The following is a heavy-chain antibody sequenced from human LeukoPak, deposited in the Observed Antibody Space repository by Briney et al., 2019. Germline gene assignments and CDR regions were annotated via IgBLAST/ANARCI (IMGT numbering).Heavy chain of an antibody. V-gene: IGHV4-34*01. CDR2: INHSGST. D-gene: IGHD2-2*01. Sequence: SETLSLTCAVYGGSFSGYYWSWIRQPPGKGLEWIGEINHSGSTNYNPSLKSRVTISVDTSKNQFSLKLSSVTAADTAVYYCARRGPLAYCSSTSCYYRDYYMDVWGKGTTVTISS. CDR3: ARRGPLAYCSSTSCYYRDYYMDV. CDR1: GGSFSGYY. J-gene: IGHJ6*03.